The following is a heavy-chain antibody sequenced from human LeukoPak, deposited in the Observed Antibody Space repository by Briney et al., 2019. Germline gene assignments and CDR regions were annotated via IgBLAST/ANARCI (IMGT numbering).Heavy chain of an antibody. D-gene: IGHD2-21*02. Sequence: GASVKVSCKASGYTFTSYAMNWVRQAPGQGLEWMGWINPNSGDTNHAQKFQGRVTMTRDTSVSTAYMELSRLESDDTAVYYCAREYCGGDCPLFDYWGQGTLVTVSS. CDR2: INPNSGDT. J-gene: IGHJ4*02. CDR3: AREYCGGDCPLFDY. CDR1: GYTFTSYA. V-gene: IGHV1-2*02.